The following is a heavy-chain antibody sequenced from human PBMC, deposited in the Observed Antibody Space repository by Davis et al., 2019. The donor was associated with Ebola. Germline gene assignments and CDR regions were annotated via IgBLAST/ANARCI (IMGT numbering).Heavy chain of an antibody. Sequence: ESLKISCAASGFTFSSYDMHWVRQATGKGLEWVSAIGTAGDTYYPGSVEGRFTISRENAKNSLYLQMNSLRAGDTAVYYCARGPTAAADSDYHGMDVWGQGTTVTVSS. J-gene: IGHJ6*02. CDR1: GFTFSSYD. D-gene: IGHD6-13*01. CDR3: ARGPTAAADSDYHGMDV. CDR2: IGTAGDT. V-gene: IGHV3-13*01.